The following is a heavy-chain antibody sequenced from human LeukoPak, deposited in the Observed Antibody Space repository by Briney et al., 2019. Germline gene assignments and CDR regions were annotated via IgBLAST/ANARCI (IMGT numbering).Heavy chain of an antibody. CDR3: AKTRGILFGETY. D-gene: IGHD3-10*02. V-gene: IGHV1-2*02. CDR1: GYTFTGYY. CDR2: INPNSGGT. J-gene: IGHJ4*02. Sequence: ASVKVSCKASGYTFTGYYMHWVRQAPGQGLEWMGWINPNSGGTNYAQKFQGRVTMTRDTSISTAYMELSRLRSDDTAVYYCAKTRGILFGETYWGQGTLVTVSS.